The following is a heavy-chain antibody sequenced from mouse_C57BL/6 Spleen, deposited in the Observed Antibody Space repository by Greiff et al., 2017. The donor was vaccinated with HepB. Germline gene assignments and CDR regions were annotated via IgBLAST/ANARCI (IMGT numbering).Heavy chain of an antibody. Sequence: QVQLQQPGAELVKPGASVKLSCKASGYTFTSYWMHWVKQRPGQGLEWIGMIHPNSGSTNYNEKFKSKATLTVDKSFSTAYMQLSSLTSEDSAVYYCARSGYYGSSGDWFAYWGQGTLVTVSA. CDR1: GYTFTSYW. D-gene: IGHD1-1*01. CDR3: ARSGYYGSSGDWFAY. J-gene: IGHJ3*01. V-gene: IGHV1-64*01. CDR2: IHPNSGST.